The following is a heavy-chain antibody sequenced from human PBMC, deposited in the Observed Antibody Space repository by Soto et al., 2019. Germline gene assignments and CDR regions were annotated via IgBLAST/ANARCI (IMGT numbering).Heavy chain of an antibody. CDR1: GFTFRSCG. D-gene: IGHD2-21*01. CDR2: ISYDGSTQ. CDR3: AKEFNSAGYFDY. J-gene: IGHJ4*02. Sequence: GGSLRLSCAASGFTFRSCGMHWVRQAPGKGLEWVGVISYDGSTQYYGDSVKGRFTISRDNSKNTLYLQMNSLRPEDTAVYYCAKEFNSAGYFDYWGQEIPVTVSS. V-gene: IGHV3-30*18.